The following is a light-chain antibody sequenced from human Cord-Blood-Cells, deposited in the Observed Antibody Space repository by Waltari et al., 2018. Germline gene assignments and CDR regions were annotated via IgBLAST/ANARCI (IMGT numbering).Light chain of an antibody. CDR2: AAS. V-gene: IGKV1-39*01. Sequence: DIQMTQSPSSLSASVGDRVTITCRESQSISSYLNWYQQKPGKAPKLLMYAASSLQSGVPSRFSGSGSGTDFTLTISSLQPEDFAIYYCQQSYSTPYTFGQGTKLEIK. CDR1: QSISSY. CDR3: QQSYSTPYT. J-gene: IGKJ2*01.